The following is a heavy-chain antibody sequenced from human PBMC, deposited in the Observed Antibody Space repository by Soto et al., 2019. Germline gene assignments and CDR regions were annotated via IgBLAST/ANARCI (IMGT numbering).Heavy chain of an antibody. CDR3: ARWPDGYYYYAMDV. CDR1: GYTFTSYD. V-gene: IGHV1-8*01. J-gene: IGHJ6*02. CDR2: MNPNSGNT. Sequence: QVQLVQTGAEVKKPGASVKVSCKASGYTFTSYDINWVRQATGQGLEWMGRMNPNSGNTGYAQKFQGRVTMTRNTSISTAYMELSSLRSEDTAVYYCARWPDGYYYYAMDVWGQGTTVTLSS.